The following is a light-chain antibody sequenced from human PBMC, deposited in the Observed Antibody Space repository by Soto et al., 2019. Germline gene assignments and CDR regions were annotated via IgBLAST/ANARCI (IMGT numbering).Light chain of an antibody. J-gene: IGLJ2*01. Sequence: QSVLTQPPSVSGAPGQRVTISCAGSSSNIGAGYDVHWYQQIPGTAPRLLIYGNTNRPSGVPARFSSSRSGPSASLAITGLQAEDEADYYCQSYASSLTASIFGGGTKVTVL. CDR2: GNT. CDR3: QSYASSLTASI. V-gene: IGLV1-40*01. CDR1: SSNIGAGYD.